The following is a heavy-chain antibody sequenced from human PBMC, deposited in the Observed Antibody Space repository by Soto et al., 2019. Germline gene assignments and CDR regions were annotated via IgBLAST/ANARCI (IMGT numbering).Heavy chain of an antibody. Sequence: LSETLSLTCTVSGGSVSSGSYYWSWIRQPPGKGLEWIGFIYYSGSTTYNPSLKSRVTISVATSKNQFSLKLNSMTAADTAVYYCARVHSSWPGRWFDPWGQGTLVTVSS. CDR3: ARVHSSWPGRWFDP. V-gene: IGHV4-61*01. D-gene: IGHD6-13*01. CDR1: GGSVSSGSYY. J-gene: IGHJ5*02. CDR2: IYYSGST.